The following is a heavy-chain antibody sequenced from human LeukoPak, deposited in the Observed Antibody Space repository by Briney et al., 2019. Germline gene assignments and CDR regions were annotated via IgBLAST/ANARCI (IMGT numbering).Heavy chain of an antibody. CDR1: GFTFHTYT. CDR3: ARSSYTSSWYPDY. CDR2: ISSSSSYI. J-gene: IGHJ4*02. Sequence: GSLRLSCAASGFTFHTYTMNWVRQAPGKGLEWVSSISSSSSYIYYADSVKGRFTTSRDNAKDSLYLQMNSLRAEDTAVYYRARSSYTSSWYPDYWGQGTLVTVSS. D-gene: IGHD6-13*01. V-gene: IGHV3-21*01.